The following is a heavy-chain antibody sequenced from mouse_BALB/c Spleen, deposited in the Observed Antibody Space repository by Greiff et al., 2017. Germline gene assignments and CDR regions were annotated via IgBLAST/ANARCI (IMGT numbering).Heavy chain of an antibody. CDR2: ISSGGSYT. Sequence: EVQRVESGGDLVKPGGSLKLSCAASGFTFSSYGMSWVRQTPDKRLEWVATISSGGSYTYYPDSVKGRFTISRDNAKNTLYLQMSSLKSEDTAMYYCARHRYGNYRDAMDYWGQGTSVTVSS. V-gene: IGHV5-6*01. CDR3: ARHRYGNYRDAMDY. D-gene: IGHD2-1*01. J-gene: IGHJ4*01. CDR1: GFTFSSYG.